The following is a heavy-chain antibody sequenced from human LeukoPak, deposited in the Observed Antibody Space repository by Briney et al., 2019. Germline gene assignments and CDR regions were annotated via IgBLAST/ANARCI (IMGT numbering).Heavy chain of an antibody. J-gene: IGHJ4*02. CDR3: ARKGPSNIADY. Sequence: SETLSLTCAVSGGFISRGNWWGWFRQPPAKGLEWIAEIHHRVGTNYNPPPQTRLAISMVISKTQSPLDVTSMPAADTGMYYCARKGPSNIADYWGRGILVTVSS. V-gene: IGHV4-4*02. CDR2: IHHRVGT. CDR1: GGFISRGNW. D-gene: IGHD2/OR15-2a*01.